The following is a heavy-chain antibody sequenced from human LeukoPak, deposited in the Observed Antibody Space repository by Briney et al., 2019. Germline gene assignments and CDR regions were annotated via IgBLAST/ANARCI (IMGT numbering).Heavy chain of an antibody. V-gene: IGHV3-21*01. J-gene: IGHJ6*03. CDR2: ISSSTTYI. CDR1: GFTFSTYS. D-gene: IGHD3-16*01. CDR3: ARDGGAEAIRYSYYMDV. Sequence: GGSLRLSCEASGFTFSTYSVNWVRQAPGKGLEWVSSISSTSISSSTTYIYYADSVKGRFTISRDNAKNSLFLQMDSLRAEDTAVYYCARDGGAEAIRYSYYMDVWGKGTTVTVSS.